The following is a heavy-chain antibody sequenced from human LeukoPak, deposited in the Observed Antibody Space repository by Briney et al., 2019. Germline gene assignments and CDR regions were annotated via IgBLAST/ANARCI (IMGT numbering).Heavy chain of an antibody. Sequence: TGGSLRLSCAASGFTFSSYAMHWVRQAPGKGLEWVAVISYGGSNKYYADSVKGRFTISRDNSKNTLYLQMNSLRAEDTAVYYCARDQDGSGSYSYWGQGTLVTVSS. CDR3: ARDQDGSGSYSY. D-gene: IGHD3-10*01. J-gene: IGHJ4*02. CDR2: ISYGGSNK. V-gene: IGHV3-30-3*01. CDR1: GFTFSSYA.